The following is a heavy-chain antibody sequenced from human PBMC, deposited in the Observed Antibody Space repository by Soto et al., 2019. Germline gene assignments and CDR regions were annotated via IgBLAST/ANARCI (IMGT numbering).Heavy chain of an antibody. CDR3: ARRYGTTFDY. V-gene: IGHV4-59*01. J-gene: IGHJ4*02. CDR1: GGSLSSYY. CDR2: IYYSGST. Sequence: SETLSLTLTFSGGSLSSYYWSWIRQPPGKGLEWIGYIYYSGSTNYNPSLKSRVTISVDTSKNQFSLKLSSVTAADTAVYYCARRYGTTFDYWGQGTLVTVSS. D-gene: IGHD1-7*01.